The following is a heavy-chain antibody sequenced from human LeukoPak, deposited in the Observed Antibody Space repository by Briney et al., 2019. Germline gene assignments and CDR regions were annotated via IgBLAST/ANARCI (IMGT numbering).Heavy chain of an antibody. J-gene: IGHJ6*02. CDR3: AKHLWVYMTTTHGMDV. V-gene: IGHV3-30*18. CDR1: GFTFSSYG. D-gene: IGHD4-17*01. CDR2: ISYDGSNK. Sequence: PGRSLRLSCAASGFTFSSYGMHWVRQAPGKGLEWVAVISYDGSNKYYADSVKGRFTISRDNSKNTLYLQMNSLRAEDTAVYYCAKHLWVYMTTTHGMDVWGQGTTVTVSS.